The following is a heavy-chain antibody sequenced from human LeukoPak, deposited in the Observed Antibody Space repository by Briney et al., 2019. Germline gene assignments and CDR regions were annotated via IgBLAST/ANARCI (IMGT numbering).Heavy chain of an antibody. Sequence: PGGSLRLSCAASGFTVSSNYMSWVRQAPGKGLEWVSVIYSGGNTFYADSVKGRFTISRDNSKNMLCLQMNSLRAEDTAVYYCARAGLASSGQHPPDYWGQGTPVTVSS. J-gene: IGHJ4*02. CDR1: GFTVSSNY. V-gene: IGHV3-66*02. D-gene: IGHD3-22*01. CDR3: ARAGLASSGQHPPDY. CDR2: IYSGGNT.